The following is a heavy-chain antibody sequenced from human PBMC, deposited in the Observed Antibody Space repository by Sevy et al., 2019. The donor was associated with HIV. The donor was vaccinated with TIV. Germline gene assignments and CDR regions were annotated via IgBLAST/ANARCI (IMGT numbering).Heavy chain of an antibody. J-gene: IGHJ6*02. D-gene: IGHD2-15*01. V-gene: IGHV3-21*01. CDR2: ISSSSTYI. Sequence: GGSLRLSCAASGFTIRTYNMNWVRQAPGKGLEWVSSISSSSTYIYYADSVKGRFTIARDNAKNSLYLPMSSLRAEDTAVYYCARDLVIPATTDYFYYGMDVWGQGTTVTVSS. CDR3: ARDLVIPATTDYFYYGMDV. CDR1: GFTIRTYN.